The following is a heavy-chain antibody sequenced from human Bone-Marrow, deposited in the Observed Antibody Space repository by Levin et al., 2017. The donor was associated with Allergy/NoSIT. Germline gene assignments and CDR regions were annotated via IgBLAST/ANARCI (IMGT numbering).Heavy chain of an antibody. CDR2: ISHSKST. D-gene: IGHD5-18*01. CDR3: ARSSFHYGYLLHAFDI. Sequence: SETLSLTCAVSGYSISSDYYWGWIRLPPGKGLEWVGSISHSKSTYYNPSLKSRVTISVDTSKNQFSLNLNSVTAADTAVYYCARSSFHYGYLLHAFDIWGQGTMVTVSS. CDR1: GYSISSDYY. V-gene: IGHV4-38-2*01. J-gene: IGHJ3*02.